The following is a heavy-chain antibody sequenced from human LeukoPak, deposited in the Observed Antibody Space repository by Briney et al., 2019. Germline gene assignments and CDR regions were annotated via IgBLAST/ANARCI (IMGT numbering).Heavy chain of an antibody. CDR1: GFTFDDYA. D-gene: IGHD6-19*01. V-gene: IGHV3-9*01. J-gene: IGHJ4*02. CDR3: AKGKTSGWSRGVFDY. CDR2: ISWNSGSI. Sequence: GGSLRLSCAASGFTFDDYAMHWVRQAPGKGLEWVSGISWNSGSIGYADSVKGRFTISRDNAKNSLYLQMNSLRPEDTALYFCAKGKTSGWSRGVFDYWGQGALVTVSS.